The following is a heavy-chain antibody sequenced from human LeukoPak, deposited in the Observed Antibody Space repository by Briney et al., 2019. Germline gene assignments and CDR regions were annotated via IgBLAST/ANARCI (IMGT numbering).Heavy chain of an antibody. CDR2: ISAYNGNT. Sequence: ASVKVSCKASGYTFTSYGISWVRQAPGQGLEWMGWISAYNGNTNYAQKLQGRVTMTTDTSTSTAYMELRSLRSDDTAVYYCARDSSGDILTGYTYNWFDPWGQGTLVTVPS. CDR1: GYTFTSYG. CDR3: ARDSSGDILTGYTYNWFDP. D-gene: IGHD3-9*01. J-gene: IGHJ5*02. V-gene: IGHV1-18*01.